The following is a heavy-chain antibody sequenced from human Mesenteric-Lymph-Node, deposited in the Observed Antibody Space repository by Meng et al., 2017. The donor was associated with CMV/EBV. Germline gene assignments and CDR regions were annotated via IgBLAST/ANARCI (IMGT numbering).Heavy chain of an antibody. V-gene: IGHV3-30*04. CDR3: ARDELGSGYSFDL. D-gene: IGHD3-22*01. CDR1: GFTFSSYA. Sequence: GESLKISCAASGFTFSSYAMHWVRQAPGKGLEWVAVISYDGSNKYYADSVKGRFTISRDNSKNTLYLQMNSLRAEDTAVYYCARDELGSGYSFDLWGQGTLVTVSS. J-gene: IGHJ4*02. CDR2: ISYDGSNK.